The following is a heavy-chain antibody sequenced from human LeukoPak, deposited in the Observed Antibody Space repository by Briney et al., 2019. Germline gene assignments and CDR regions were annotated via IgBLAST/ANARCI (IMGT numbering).Heavy chain of an antibody. V-gene: IGHV3-23*01. D-gene: IGHD6-19*01. Sequence: GGSLRLSWAASGFTFSSYPMSWVRQAPGKGLEWVSAISGSGGSTYYADSVKGRFTISRDNSKNTLYLQMNSLRAEDTAVYYCAKTYIAVAGNPAPLGYWGQGTLVTVSS. CDR1: GFTFSSYP. CDR2: ISGSGGST. CDR3: AKTYIAVAGNPAPLGY. J-gene: IGHJ4*02.